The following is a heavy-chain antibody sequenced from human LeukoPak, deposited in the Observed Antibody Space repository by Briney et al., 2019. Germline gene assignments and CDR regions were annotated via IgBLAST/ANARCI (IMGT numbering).Heavy chain of an antibody. CDR3: ARLSDTPAYYYSSGYYHIRY. V-gene: IGHV1-58*02. Sequence: GASVKVSCKASGFTFTSSAMQWVRQARGQRLEWIGWIVVGSGNTNYAQKFQERVTITRDMSTSTAYMELSSLRSEDTAVYYCARLSDTPAYYYSSGYYHIRYWGQGTLLTVSS. J-gene: IGHJ4*02. CDR1: GFTFTSSA. D-gene: IGHD3-22*01. CDR2: IVVGSGNT.